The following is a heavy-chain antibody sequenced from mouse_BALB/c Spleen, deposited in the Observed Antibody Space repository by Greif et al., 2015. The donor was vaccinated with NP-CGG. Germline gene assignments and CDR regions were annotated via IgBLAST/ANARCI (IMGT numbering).Heavy chain of an antibody. D-gene: IGHD4-1*01. V-gene: IGHV5-12-2*01. Sequence: VQLKESGGGLVQPGGSLKLSCAASGFTFSSYTMSWVRQTPEKRLEWVAYISNGGGSTYYPDTVKGRFTISRDNAKNTLYLQMSSLKSEDTAMYYCARHGRYAMDYWGQGTSVTVSS. J-gene: IGHJ4*01. CDR1: GFTFSSYT. CDR2: ISNGGGST. CDR3: ARHGRYAMDY.